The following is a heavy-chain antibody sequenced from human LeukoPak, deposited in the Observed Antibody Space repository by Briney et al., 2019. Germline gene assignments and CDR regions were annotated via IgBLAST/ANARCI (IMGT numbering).Heavy chain of an antibody. Sequence: PGGSLRLSCAASGFTFSSLPMHWVRQAPGKGLEWVAVLSYDGTDEYYADSVKGRFTISRDNSKNTLYLLMNSLRPNDTAVYYCASAREGYCYSITCSGPDYWGQGTLVTVSS. V-gene: IGHV3-30-3*01. CDR1: GFTFSSLP. D-gene: IGHD2/OR15-2a*01. J-gene: IGHJ4*02. CDR3: ASAREGYCYSITCSGPDY. CDR2: LSYDGTDE.